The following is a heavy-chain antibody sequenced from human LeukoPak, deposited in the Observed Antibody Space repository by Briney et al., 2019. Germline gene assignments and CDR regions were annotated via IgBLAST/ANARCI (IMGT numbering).Heavy chain of an antibody. CDR1: GYTFASYD. CDR3: ARGDNWNDALDY. D-gene: IGHD1-1*01. J-gene: IGHJ4*02. V-gene: IGHV1-8*01. Sequence: ASVKVSCKASGYTFASYDINWVRQATGQGLEWMGRMNPNSGNTGYAQKFQGRVTMTRNTSISTAYMELSSLRSEDAVVYYCARGDNWNDALDYWGQGTLVTVSS. CDR2: MNPNSGNT.